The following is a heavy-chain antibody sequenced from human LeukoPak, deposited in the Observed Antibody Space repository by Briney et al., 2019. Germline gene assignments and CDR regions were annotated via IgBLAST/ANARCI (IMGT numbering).Heavy chain of an antibody. V-gene: IGHV1-24*01. CDR3: ATLYYGSGSYYTMKHFDY. D-gene: IGHD3-10*01. J-gene: IGHJ4*02. CDR1: GYTLTELS. CDR2: FDPEDGET. Sequence: GASVKVSCKVSGYTLTELSMHWVRQAPGKGLEWMGGFDPEDGETIYAQKFQGRVTMTEDTSTDTAYMELSSLRSEDMAVYYCATLYYGSGSYYTMKHFDYWGQGTLVTVSS.